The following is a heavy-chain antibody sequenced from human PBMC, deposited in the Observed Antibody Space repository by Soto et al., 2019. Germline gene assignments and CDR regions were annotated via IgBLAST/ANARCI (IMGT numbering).Heavy chain of an antibody. CDR2: IWYDGSNK. Sequence: GGSLRLSCAASGFTFSSYGMHWVRQAPGKGLEWVAVIWYDGSNKYYADSVKGRFTISRDNSKNTLYLQMNSLRAEDTAVYYCARAVDSSGYTLDYWGQGTLVTVSS. J-gene: IGHJ4*02. D-gene: IGHD3-22*01. CDR3: ARAVDSSGYTLDY. CDR1: GFTFSSYG. V-gene: IGHV3-33*01.